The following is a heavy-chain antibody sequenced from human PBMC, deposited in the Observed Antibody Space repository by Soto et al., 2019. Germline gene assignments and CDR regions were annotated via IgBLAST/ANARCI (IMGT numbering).Heavy chain of an antibody. J-gene: IGHJ5*02. V-gene: IGHV1-69*02. CDR3: ARNAVYGDYRITNWFDP. Sequence: QVQLVQSGAEVKKPGSSVKVSCKASGGTFSSYTISWVRQAPGQGLEWMGRIIPILGIANYEQKFQGRVTITADKSTSTANMELSSLRSEDTAVYYCARNAVYGDYRITNWFDPWGQGTLVTVSS. D-gene: IGHD4-17*01. CDR1: GGTFSSYT. CDR2: IIPILGIA.